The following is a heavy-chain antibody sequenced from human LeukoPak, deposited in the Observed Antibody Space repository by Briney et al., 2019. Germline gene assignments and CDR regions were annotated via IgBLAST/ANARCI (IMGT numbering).Heavy chain of an antibody. CDR1: GGSISSGSYY. Sequence: SETLSLTCTVSGGSISSGSYYWGWIRQPPGKGLEWIGSIFHAGNTYYNPSLKTRVTISVDTSKNQVSLRLSSVTASDTAVYYCARGRSPGYSAHDGIDPWGQGTLVTVSA. V-gene: IGHV4-39*07. CDR2: IFHAGNT. J-gene: IGHJ5*02. CDR3: ARGRSPGYSAHDGIDP. D-gene: IGHD5-12*01.